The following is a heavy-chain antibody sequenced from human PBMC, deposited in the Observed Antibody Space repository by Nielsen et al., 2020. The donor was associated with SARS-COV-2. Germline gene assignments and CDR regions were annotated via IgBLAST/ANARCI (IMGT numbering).Heavy chain of an antibody. CDR3: AALYCTNGVCLDY. J-gene: IGHJ4*02. V-gene: IGHV3-20*01. Sequence: GESLKISCAASGFTFDDYGMSWVRQAPGKGLEWVAGINWNGGSTGYADSVKGRFTISRDNAKNSLYLQMNSLRAEDTALYHCAALYCTNGVCLDYWGQGTLVTVSS. D-gene: IGHD2-8*01. CDR1: GFTFDDYG. CDR2: INWNGGST.